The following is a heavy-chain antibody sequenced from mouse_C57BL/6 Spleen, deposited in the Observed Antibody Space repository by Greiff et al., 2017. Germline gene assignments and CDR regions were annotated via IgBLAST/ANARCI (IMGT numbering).Heavy chain of an antibody. V-gene: IGHV1-59*01. CDR1: GYTFTSYW. CDR2: IDPSDSYT. D-gene: IGHD1-1*01. J-gene: IGHJ2*01. Sequence: QVQLQQPGAELVRPGTSVKLSCKASGYTFTSYWMHWVKQRPGQGLAWIGVIDPSDSYTNYNQKFKGKATLTVDTSSSTAYMQLSSLTSEDSAVYYCARAVITTVAPYFDYWGQGTTLTVSS. CDR3: ARAVITTVAPYFDY.